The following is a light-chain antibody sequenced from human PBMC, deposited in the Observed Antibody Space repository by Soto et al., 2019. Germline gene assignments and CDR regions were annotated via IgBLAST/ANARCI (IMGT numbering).Light chain of an antibody. CDR1: SSNIGSGYD. V-gene: IGLV1-40*01. CDR3: QSYGGSRSVAV. CDR2: GNS. J-gene: IGLJ2*01. Sequence: QSVLTQSPSVSGAPGQRVTVSCTGGSSNIGSGYDVHWYQQLPGTAPKLLISGNSTRPSGVPDRFYGSKSGTSASLAITGVQAEDEADYYCQSYGGSRSVAVFCGGTKVTVL.